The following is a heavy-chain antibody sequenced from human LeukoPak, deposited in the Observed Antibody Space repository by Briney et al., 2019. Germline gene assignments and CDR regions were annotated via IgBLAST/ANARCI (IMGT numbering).Heavy chain of an antibody. J-gene: IGHJ4*02. CDR1: GYTFTSYD. CDR2: MNPNSGST. Sequence: ASVKVSCKASGYTFTSYDINWVRQATGQGLEWMGWMNPNSGSTGYAQKFQGRVNMTRNTSISTAYMELSSLRSEDTAVYYCASSRCSGGSCYSGLDYWGQGTLVTVSS. CDR3: ASSRCSGGSCYSGLDY. D-gene: IGHD2-15*01. V-gene: IGHV1-8*01.